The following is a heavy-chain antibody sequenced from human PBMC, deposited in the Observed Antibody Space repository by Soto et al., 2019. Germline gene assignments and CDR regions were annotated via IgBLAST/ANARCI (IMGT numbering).Heavy chain of an antibody. D-gene: IGHD3-22*01. V-gene: IGHV3-23*01. CDR1: GFTFSSYA. J-gene: IGHJ4*02. CDR3: AKARYYDSTGYLYYFDY. Sequence: GGSLRLSCAASGFTFSSYAMSWVRQAPGKGLEWVSSISGSGGSTYYADSVKGRSTISRDNSKNTLYLQMNSLRAEDTAVYYCAKARYYDSTGYLYYFDYWGQGTLVTVSS. CDR2: ISGSGGST.